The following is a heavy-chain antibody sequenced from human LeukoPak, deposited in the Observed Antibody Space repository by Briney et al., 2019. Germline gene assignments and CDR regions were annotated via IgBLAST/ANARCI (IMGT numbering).Heavy chain of an antibody. CDR2: IIPIFATA. Sequence: SVKVSCKASGGTFSSYAISWVRQAPGQGLEWMGGIIPIFATANYAQKFQGRVTITADESTSTAYMELSSLRSEDAAVYYCWGGGWKKPFDYWGQGTLVTVSS. CDR3: WGGGWKKPFDY. D-gene: IGHD2-21*01. V-gene: IGHV1-69*13. J-gene: IGHJ4*02. CDR1: GGTFSSYA.